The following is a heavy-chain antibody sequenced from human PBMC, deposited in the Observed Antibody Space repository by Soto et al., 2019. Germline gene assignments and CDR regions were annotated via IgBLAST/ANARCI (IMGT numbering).Heavy chain of an antibody. Sequence: PSETMSLTCTVSGGSMSSRSYYWGWIRQPPGKGLEWIGSIYYSGSTYYNPSLKSRITMSVDTSKNQFSLKLSSVTAADTAVYYCAKLLGGVTEAIDYFVYWGQGTLVTVSS. V-gene: IGHV4-39*01. CDR2: IYYSGST. D-gene: IGHD2-15*01. CDR3: AKLLGGVTEAIDYFVY. J-gene: IGHJ4*02. CDR1: GGSMSSRSYY.